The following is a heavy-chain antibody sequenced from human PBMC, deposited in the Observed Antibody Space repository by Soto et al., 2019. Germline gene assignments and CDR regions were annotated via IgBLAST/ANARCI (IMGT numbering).Heavy chain of an antibody. Sequence: QVQLVESGGGVVQPGRSLRLSCAASGFTFSSYAMHWVRQAPGKGLEWVAVISDDGSNKYYADSVKGRFTISRDNSKNTLYLQTNSLSGEDTAVYYCGRDQGYGDPSYGMYFWGQGTTGTVSS. D-gene: IGHD4-17*01. CDR2: ISDDGSNK. V-gene: IGHV3-30-3*01. CDR3: GRDQGYGDPSYGMYF. J-gene: IGHJ6*02. CDR1: GFTFSSYA.